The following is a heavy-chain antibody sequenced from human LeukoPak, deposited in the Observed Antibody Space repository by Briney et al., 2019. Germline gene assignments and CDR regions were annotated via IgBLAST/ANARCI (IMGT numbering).Heavy chain of an antibody. CDR1: GYTFTGYY. CDR3: ARGGGTFFDWLLRPPDY. Sequence: ASVKVSCKASGYTFTGYYTHWVRQAPGQGLEWMGWINPNSGGTNYAQKFQGRVTMTRDTSISTAYMELSRLRSGDTAVYYCARGGGTFFDWLLRPPDYWGQGTLVTVSS. J-gene: IGHJ4*02. V-gene: IGHV1-2*02. D-gene: IGHD3-9*01. CDR2: INPNSGGT.